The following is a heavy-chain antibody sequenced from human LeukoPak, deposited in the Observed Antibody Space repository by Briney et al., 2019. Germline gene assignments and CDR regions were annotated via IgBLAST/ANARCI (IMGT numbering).Heavy chain of an antibody. CDR1: GCTFSSYG. V-gene: IGHV3-30*12. D-gene: IGHD1-26*01. CDR3: ARSEWVGATISSIGRHTKLAPGLGILLSRSSDL. J-gene: IGHJ2*01. Sequence: GGSLRLSCAASGCTFSSYGMHWVRQAPGKGLEWGAFIQYDGSDRFYGYSMKGRFTISRDNSKHTLYLQMTSLRAEDPAVYYCARSEWVGATISSIGRHTKLAPGLGILLSRSSDL. CDR2: IQYDGSDR.